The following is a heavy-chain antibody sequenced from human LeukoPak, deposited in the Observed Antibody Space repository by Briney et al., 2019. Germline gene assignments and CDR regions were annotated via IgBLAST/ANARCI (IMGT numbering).Heavy chain of an antibody. CDR2: ISYNGTNK. Sequence: GGSLRLSCAASGFTFSSFGLHWVRQAPGKGLEWVALISYNGTNKYYADSVKGRFTISRDNSANTLFLQMYSLRAEDTAVYYCAKDNGSVSGIGSRWKYYYYGMDVWGQGTTVTVSS. J-gene: IGHJ6*02. V-gene: IGHV3-30*18. CDR3: AKDNGSVSGIGSRWKYYYYGMDV. D-gene: IGHD3-10*01. CDR1: GFTFSSFG.